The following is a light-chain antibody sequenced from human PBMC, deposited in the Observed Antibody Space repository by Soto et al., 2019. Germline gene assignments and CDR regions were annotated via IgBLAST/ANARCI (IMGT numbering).Light chain of an antibody. CDR1: QSVSSN. J-gene: IGKJ1*01. CDR2: VAS. V-gene: IGKV3-15*01. Sequence: EIVMTQSPATLSVSPGERATLSCRASQSVSSNLAWYPQKPGQAPRLLIYVASTRATGIPARFSGSGSGTEFTLTISSLQSEDFAVYYCQQYNNWPWTFGQGTKVEIQ. CDR3: QQYNNWPWT.